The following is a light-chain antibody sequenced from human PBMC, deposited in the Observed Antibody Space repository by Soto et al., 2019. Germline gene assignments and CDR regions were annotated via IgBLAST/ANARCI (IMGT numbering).Light chain of an antibody. CDR3: QQFNNWPLT. CDR2: AVS. Sequence: EIVMTQSPATLSVSPGERATLSCRASQSVSNNLAWYQQKPGQAPRLLIYAVSARATGIPARFSGSGSGTEFTITIRSLQSEDFAVYYCQQFNNWPLTFGGGTKVEIK. CDR1: QSVSNN. V-gene: IGKV3-15*01. J-gene: IGKJ4*01.